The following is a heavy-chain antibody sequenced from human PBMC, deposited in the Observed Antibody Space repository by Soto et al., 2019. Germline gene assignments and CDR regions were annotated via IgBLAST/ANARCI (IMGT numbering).Heavy chain of an antibody. CDR2: FYYSGTT. Sequence: PSETLSLTCTVSGGSISSGDYYWSWIRQPPGKGLEWIGYFYYSGTTFYNPSLKSRVSISEDTSKNQFSLKLTSVTAADTAVYYCARTFYGDYVKEFYYYGMDVWGQGTTVTVSS. CDR3: ARTFYGDYVKEFYYYGMDV. CDR1: GGSISSGDYY. D-gene: IGHD4-17*01. J-gene: IGHJ6*02. V-gene: IGHV4-30-4*01.